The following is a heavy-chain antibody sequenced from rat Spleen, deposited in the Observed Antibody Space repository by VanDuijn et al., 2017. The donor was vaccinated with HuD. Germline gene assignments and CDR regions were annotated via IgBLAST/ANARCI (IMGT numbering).Heavy chain of an antibody. CDR2: ISYDGGSA. J-gene: IGHJ2*01. V-gene: IGHV5-20*01. CDR1: GFTFSKYG. Sequence: EVQLVESGGDLVQPGRSMKVSCAASGFTFSKYGMAWVRQAPKKGLEWVAYISYDGGSAYYRDSVKGRFTISRDNAKSTLYLQMDSLRSEDTATYYCTRGYYFDYWGQGVMVTVSS. CDR3: TRGYYFDY.